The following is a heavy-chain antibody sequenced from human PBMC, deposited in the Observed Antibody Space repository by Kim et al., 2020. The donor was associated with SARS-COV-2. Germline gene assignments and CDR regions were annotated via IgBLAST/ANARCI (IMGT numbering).Heavy chain of an antibody. J-gene: IGHJ5*02. CDR2: IYYSGST. CDR3: ARGRWFDP. Sequence: SQTLSLTCTVSGGSISSYYWSWIRQPPGKGLEWIGYIYYSGSTNYNPSLKSRVTISVDTSKNQFSLKLSSVTAADTAVYYFARGRWFDPWGQGTLVTVSS. CDR1: GGSISSYY. V-gene: IGHV4-59*13.